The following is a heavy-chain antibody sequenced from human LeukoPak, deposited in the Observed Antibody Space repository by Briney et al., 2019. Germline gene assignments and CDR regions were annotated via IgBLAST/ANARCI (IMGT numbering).Heavy chain of an antibody. CDR1: GFTFSSYA. Sequence: GGSLRLSCAASGFTFSSYAMHWVRQAPGKGLEWVAVISYDGSNKYYADSVKGRFTISRDNSKNTLYLQMNSLRAEDTAVYYCARDLSFFGSGSYFGYWGQGTLVTVSS. V-gene: IGHV3-30-3*01. CDR2: ISYDGSNK. J-gene: IGHJ4*02. D-gene: IGHD3-10*01. CDR3: ARDLSFFGSGSYFGY.